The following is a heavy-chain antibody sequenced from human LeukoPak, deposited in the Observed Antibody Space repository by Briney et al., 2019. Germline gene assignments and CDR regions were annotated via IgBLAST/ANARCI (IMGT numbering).Heavy chain of an antibody. V-gene: IGHV4-39*07. Sequence: PSETLSLTCNVSGGSINTNNYYWGWIRQPPGKGLEWIGSIHHSGFAYYNPSLKSRVTILVDTSKNQFSLKLTSVTAADTAIYYCARDRRVTRERYSSGFYFHYYMDVWGKGTTVTVS. CDR1: GGSINTNNYY. CDR2: IHHSGFA. J-gene: IGHJ6*03. CDR3: ARDRRVTRERYSSGFYFHYYMDV. D-gene: IGHD6-19*01.